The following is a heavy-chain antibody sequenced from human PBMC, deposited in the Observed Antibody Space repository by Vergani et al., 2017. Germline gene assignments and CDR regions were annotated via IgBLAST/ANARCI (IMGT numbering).Heavy chain of an antibody. Sequence: DVQLVESGGDLVQPGGSLRLSCTASGFDFNNSKMKWVRQAPGKGLEWVSSVSGSSATPFYADSVKGRFIISRDNSKNTLHLQMNSLRADDTAVYYCTKGSRGYTGYFFDYWGQGTLATVSS. J-gene: IGHJ4*02. CDR2: VSGSSATP. CDR3: TKGSRGYTGYFFDY. CDR1: GFDFNNSK. V-gene: IGHV3-23*04. D-gene: IGHD5-12*01.